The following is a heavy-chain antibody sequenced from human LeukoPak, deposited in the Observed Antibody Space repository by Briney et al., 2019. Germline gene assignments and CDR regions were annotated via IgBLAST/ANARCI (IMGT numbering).Heavy chain of an antibody. CDR3: ARGRGSSPPPFLYNWFDP. Sequence: GGSLRLSCAASGFTFSSYAMSWVRQAPGKGLEWVSAISGSGGSTYYADSVKGRFTISRDNSKNTLYLQMNSLRAEDTAVYYCARGRGSSPPPFLYNWFDPWGQGTLVTVSS. CDR1: GFTFSSYA. CDR2: ISGSGGST. V-gene: IGHV3-23*01. J-gene: IGHJ5*02. D-gene: IGHD6-6*01.